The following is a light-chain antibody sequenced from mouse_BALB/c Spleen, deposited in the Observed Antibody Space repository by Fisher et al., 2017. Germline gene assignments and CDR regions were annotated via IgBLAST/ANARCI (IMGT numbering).Light chain of an antibody. J-gene: IGKJ5*01. Sequence: IVLTQSPAIMSASPGEKVTMTCSASSSISYMNWYQQKSGASPKLWIYSTSNLASGVPARFSGSGSGTSYSLTISSMEAEDAATYYCQQWSSNPLTFGAGTKLELK. CDR1: SSISY. CDR2: STS. CDR3: QQWSSNPLT. V-gene: IGKV4-59*01.